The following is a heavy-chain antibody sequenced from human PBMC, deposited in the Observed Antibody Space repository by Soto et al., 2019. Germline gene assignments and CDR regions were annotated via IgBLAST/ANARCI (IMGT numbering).Heavy chain of an antibody. D-gene: IGHD2-15*01. CDR2: IYHSGST. Sequence: QLQLQESGSGLVKPSQTLSLTCAVSGGSISSGGYSWSWIRQPPGKGLEWIGYIYHSGSTYYNPSIRSRVTIPVDRPKTQFSLKLSSVTAADTAVYYCASTQYGGKSSGAFDIWGQGTMVTVSS. CDR1: GGSISSGGYS. J-gene: IGHJ3*02. CDR3: ASTQYGGKSSGAFDI. V-gene: IGHV4-30-2*01.